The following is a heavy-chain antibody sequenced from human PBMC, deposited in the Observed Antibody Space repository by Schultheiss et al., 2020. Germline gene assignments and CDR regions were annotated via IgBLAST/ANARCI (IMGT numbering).Heavy chain of an antibody. D-gene: IGHD3-10*01. CDR3: ARLYYYGSGAYSAFDI. Sequence: SQTLSLTCTVSGSSISSYYWSWIRQPAGKGLEWIGRFYSSGSTNYNPSLKSRVTMSVDTSKNQFSLKLSSVTAADTAVYYCARLYYYGSGAYSAFDIWGQGTMVTVSS. J-gene: IGHJ3*02. CDR1: GSSISSYY. CDR2: FYSSGST. V-gene: IGHV4-4*07.